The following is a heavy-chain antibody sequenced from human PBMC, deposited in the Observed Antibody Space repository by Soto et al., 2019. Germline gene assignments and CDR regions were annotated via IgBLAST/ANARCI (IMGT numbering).Heavy chain of an antibody. Sequence: SETLSLTCTVSGGSISSYYWSWIRQPPGKGLEWIGYIYYSGSTNYNPSLKSRVTISVDTSKNQFSLKLSFVTAADTAVYYCAKDSGYNYGYFRWFDPWGQGTLVTVSS. V-gene: IGHV4-59*12. CDR2: IYYSGST. CDR3: AKDSGYNYGYFRWFDP. J-gene: IGHJ5*02. D-gene: IGHD5-18*01. CDR1: GGSISSYY.